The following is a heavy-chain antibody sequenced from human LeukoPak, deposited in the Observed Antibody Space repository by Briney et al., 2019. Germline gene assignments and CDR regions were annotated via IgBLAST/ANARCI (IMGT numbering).Heavy chain of an antibody. Sequence: PSETLSLTCTLSGGSITSDYWSWIRQSPGKGLEWIGYFSYSGSTHYSPSLTSRVAISVDTSRNQLSLKLRSVTAADTAVYYCARGNIYCSSTSCYVRWFDPWGQGTLVTVSS. D-gene: IGHD2-2*01. CDR3: ARGNIYCSSTSCYVRWFDP. CDR2: FSYSGST. V-gene: IGHV4-59*08. J-gene: IGHJ5*02. CDR1: GGSITSDY.